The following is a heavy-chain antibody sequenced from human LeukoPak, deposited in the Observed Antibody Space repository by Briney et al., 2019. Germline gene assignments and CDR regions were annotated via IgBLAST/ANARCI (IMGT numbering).Heavy chain of an antibody. Sequence: GGSLRLSCAASGFTFSSYGMHWVRQAPGKGLEWVAVIWYDGSNKYYADSVKGRFTISRDNSKNTLYLQMNSLRAEGTAMYYCARVQGGAARREGYYFDYWGQGTLVTVSS. J-gene: IGHJ4*02. V-gene: IGHV3-33*01. CDR1: GFTFSSYG. D-gene: IGHD6-6*01. CDR3: ARVQGGAARREGYYFDY. CDR2: IWYDGSNK.